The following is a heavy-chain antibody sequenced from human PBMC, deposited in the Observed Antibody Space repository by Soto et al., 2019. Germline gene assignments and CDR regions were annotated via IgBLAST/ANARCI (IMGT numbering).Heavy chain of an antibody. V-gene: IGHV3-23*04. CDR3: AKVGRPNSSGPHY. CDR2: ISGSGGST. Sequence: VQLVESGGGVVQPGRSLRLSCAASGFTFSSYAMSWVRQAPGKGLEWVSAISGSGGSTYYADSVKGRFTISRDNSKNTLYLQMNSLRAEDTAVYYCAKVGRPNSSGPHYWGQGTLVTVSS. J-gene: IGHJ4*02. D-gene: IGHD3-22*01. CDR1: GFTFSSYA.